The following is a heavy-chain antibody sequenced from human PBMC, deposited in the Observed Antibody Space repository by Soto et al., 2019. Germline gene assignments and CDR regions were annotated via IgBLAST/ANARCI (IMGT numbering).Heavy chain of an antibody. V-gene: IGHV1-18*01. D-gene: IGHD2-2*01. CDR3: ARVLDIVVVPAGYYMDV. J-gene: IGHJ6*03. Sequence: GASVKVACKASGYTFTSYGISWVRQAPEQGLEWMGWISAYNGNTNYAQKLQGRVTMTTDTSTSTAYMELRSLRSDDTAVYYCARVLDIVVVPAGYYMDVWGKGTTVTVSS. CDR1: GYTFTSYG. CDR2: ISAYNGNT.